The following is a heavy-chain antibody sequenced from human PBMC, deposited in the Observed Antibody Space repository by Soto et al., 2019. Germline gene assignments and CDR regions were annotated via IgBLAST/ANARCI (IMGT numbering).Heavy chain of an antibody. CDR2: INDDGSSA. CDR1: GFTFRSYW. Sequence: EVQLVESGGNLVQPGGSLRLSCAVSGFTFRSYWMHWVRQAPGRGLVWVSRINDDGSSASYADSVKGRFTISRDNAKNTLYLQIRSLRDEDTAVYYCVREDVAMATNDYWGQGTLVTVSS. V-gene: IGHV3-74*01. D-gene: IGHD5-12*01. CDR3: VREDVAMATNDY. J-gene: IGHJ4*02.